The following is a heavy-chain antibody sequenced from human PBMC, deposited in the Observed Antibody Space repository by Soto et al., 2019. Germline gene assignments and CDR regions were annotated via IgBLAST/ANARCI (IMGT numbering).Heavy chain of an antibody. D-gene: IGHD2-15*01. CDR1: GFTFSSYA. J-gene: IGHJ4*02. CDR3: VKDLVYCSGGSCYALEGYFDY. Sequence: GGSLRLSCSASGFTFSSYAMHWVRQAPGKGLEYVSAISSNGGSTYYADSVKGRFTISRDNSKNTLYLQMSSLRAEDRGVYYCVKDLVYCSGGSCYALEGYFDYWRQGIVVPVCS. V-gene: IGHV3-64D*06. CDR2: ISSNGGST.